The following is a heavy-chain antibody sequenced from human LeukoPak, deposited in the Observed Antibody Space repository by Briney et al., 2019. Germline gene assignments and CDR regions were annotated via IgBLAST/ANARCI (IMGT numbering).Heavy chain of an antibody. V-gene: IGHV3-74*01. D-gene: IGHD3-22*01. Sequence: PGGSLRLSCAASGFSFSNYWMHWVRQAPGKGLVWVSRINSDGTNIRYADSVKGRFTISRDNAKNTLYLQMNSLKTEDTAVYYCTRAVEGYYDSSGYYIDYWGQGTLVTVSS. CDR1: GFSFSNYW. CDR2: INSDGTNI. J-gene: IGHJ4*02. CDR3: TRAVEGYYDSSGYYIDY.